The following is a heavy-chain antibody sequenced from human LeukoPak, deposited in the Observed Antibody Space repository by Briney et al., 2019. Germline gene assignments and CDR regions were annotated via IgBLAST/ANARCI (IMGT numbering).Heavy chain of an antibody. Sequence: AASVKVSCKASGYTFTSYYIHWVRQAPGQGLEWMGIINPRGGSTSYAQKFQGRVTVTRDTSTRTVYMELSSLRSEDTAVYYCARERRFYYDSSGSHGRDAFDIWGQGTMVTVSS. D-gene: IGHD3-22*01. CDR3: ARERRFYYDSSGSHGRDAFDI. J-gene: IGHJ3*02. CDR2: INPRGGST. CDR1: GYTFTSYY. V-gene: IGHV1-46*01.